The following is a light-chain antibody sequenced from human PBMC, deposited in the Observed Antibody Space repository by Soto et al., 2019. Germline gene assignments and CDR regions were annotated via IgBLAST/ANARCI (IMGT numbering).Light chain of an antibody. CDR3: PQYVIWPPTFT. V-gene: IGKV3-15*01. Sequence: IVMTQSPATLSVSPGERVTLSCRASQSVSSNLAWYQQKPCQAPRLLIYSASTRATGIPVSFSGSGSWTVVTGTITSLLSADFAGYLCPQYVIWPPTFTIGRGTKLENK. CDR1: QSVSSN. CDR2: SAS. J-gene: IGKJ2*01.